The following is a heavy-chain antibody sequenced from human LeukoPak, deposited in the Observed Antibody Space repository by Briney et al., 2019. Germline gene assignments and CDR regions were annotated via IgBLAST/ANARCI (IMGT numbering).Heavy chain of an antibody. CDR1: GGSISSNY. CDR3: ASHSWGGLDY. J-gene: IGHJ4*02. V-gene: IGHV4-59*01. CDR2: IYYSGST. D-gene: IGHD3-10*01. Sequence: SETLSLTCTVSGGSISSNYWSWIRQPPGKGLEWIGYIYYSGSTNYNPSLKSRVTISVDTSKNQFSLKLSSVTAADTAVYYCASHSWGGLDYWGQGTLVTVSS.